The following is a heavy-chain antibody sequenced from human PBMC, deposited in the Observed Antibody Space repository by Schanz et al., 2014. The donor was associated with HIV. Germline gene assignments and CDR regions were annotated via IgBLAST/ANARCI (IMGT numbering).Heavy chain of an antibody. CDR1: GFTFNNYA. D-gene: IGHD3-22*01. J-gene: IGHJ4*02. CDR3: AKPEYDSSGNSQSHFDY. CDR2: ISESGGRT. V-gene: IGHV3-23*04. Sequence: DVQLVESGGGLLQPGGSLRLSCAASGFTFNNYAMTWVRQAPGKGLEWVSSISESGGRTYYADSVNGRFTISRDNSKNTLYLQMTTLRTEDTAVYYCAKPEYDSSGNSQSHFDYWGQGTLVTVSS.